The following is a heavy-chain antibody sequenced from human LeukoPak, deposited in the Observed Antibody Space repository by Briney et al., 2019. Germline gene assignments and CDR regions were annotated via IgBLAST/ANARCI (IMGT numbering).Heavy chain of an antibody. V-gene: IGHV3-21*01. CDR1: GFTFSSYS. CDR2: ISSSSSYI. J-gene: IGHJ4*02. CDR3: ARLPSGSFHSDY. Sequence: PGGSLRLSCAASGFTFSSYSMNWVRQAPGKGLEWVSSISSSSSYIYYADSVKGRFTISRDNAKNSLYLQMNSLRAEDTAVYYCARLPSGSFHSDYWGQGTLVTVSS. D-gene: IGHD1-26*01.